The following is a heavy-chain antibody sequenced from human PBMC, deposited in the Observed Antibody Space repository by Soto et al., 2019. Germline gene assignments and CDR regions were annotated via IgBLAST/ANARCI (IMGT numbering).Heavy chain of an antibody. CDR1: GFTFSSYG. CDR3: ARDSYNWNYLALYYYYYYGMDV. V-gene: IGHV3-33*01. CDR2: IWYDGSNK. J-gene: IGHJ6*02. Sequence: GGSLRLSCAASGFTFSSYGMHWVRQAPGKVLEWVAVIWYDGSNKYYADSVKGRFTISRDNSKNTLYLQMNSLRAEDTAVYYCARDSYNWNYLALYYYYYYGMDVWGQGTTVTVSS. D-gene: IGHD1-7*01.